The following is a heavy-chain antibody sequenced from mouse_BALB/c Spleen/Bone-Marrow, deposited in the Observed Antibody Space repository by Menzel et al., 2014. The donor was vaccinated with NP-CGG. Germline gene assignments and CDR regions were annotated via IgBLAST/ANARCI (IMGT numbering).Heavy chain of an antibody. Sequence: EVKLEESGPGLVKPSQSLSLSCSVTGYSITSGYYWNWIRQLPENKLEWVGXISYDGSNNYNPSLKNRITITRDTSKNQFFLKLNSVTTEDTATYYCAKMGYAMDYWGQGTSVTVSS. J-gene: IGHJ4*01. CDR2: ISYDGSN. CDR3: AKMGYAMDY. CDR1: GYSITSGYY. V-gene: IGHV3-6*02.